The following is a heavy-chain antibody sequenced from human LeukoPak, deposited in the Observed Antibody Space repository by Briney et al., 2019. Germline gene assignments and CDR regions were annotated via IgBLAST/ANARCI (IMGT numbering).Heavy chain of an antibody. J-gene: IGHJ6*03. D-gene: IGHD6-6*01. V-gene: IGHV3-23*01. CDR3: AKGYSSSLYYYYYMDV. CDR2: ISGSGSST. Sequence: PGGSLRLSCAASGFTFSSYAMSWVRQAPGKGLEWVSAISGSGSSTYYADSVKGRFTISRDNSKNTLYLQMNSLRAEDTAVYYCAKGYSSSLYYYYYMDVWGKGTTVTVSS. CDR1: GFTFSSYA.